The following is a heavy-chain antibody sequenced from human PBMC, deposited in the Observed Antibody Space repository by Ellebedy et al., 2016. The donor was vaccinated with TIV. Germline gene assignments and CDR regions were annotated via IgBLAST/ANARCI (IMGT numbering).Heavy chain of an antibody. CDR2: ISNTGRT. V-gene: IGHV4-59*01. Sequence: MPSETLSLTCTVSGASISSSYWSWIRQTPGKDLEWIGYISNTGRTNYNPSLQSRVTISVDTSRNQFSLTLRSLTAADTAVYYCARDRRGSYDFWGQGTLLAASS. J-gene: IGHJ4*02. CDR3: ARDRRGSYDF. CDR1: GASISSSY. D-gene: IGHD3-10*01.